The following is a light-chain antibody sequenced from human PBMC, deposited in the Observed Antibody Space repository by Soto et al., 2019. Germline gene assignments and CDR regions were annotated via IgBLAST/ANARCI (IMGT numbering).Light chain of an antibody. Sequence: DIQMTQSPSTLSASVGDRVTITCRASQSISTWLAWYQQKPGKAPNLLIYHASSLESGVPSRFSGSGSGTDFTRTISSLQPDDFATYYCHQYNTYSGTFGQGTKVEIK. J-gene: IGKJ1*01. CDR3: HQYNTYSGT. CDR1: QSISTW. CDR2: HAS. V-gene: IGKV1-5*01.